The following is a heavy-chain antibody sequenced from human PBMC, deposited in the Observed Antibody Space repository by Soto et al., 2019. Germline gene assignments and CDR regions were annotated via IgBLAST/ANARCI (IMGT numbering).Heavy chain of an antibody. CDR1: GGSVSSGSYY. V-gene: IGHV4-61*01. CDR2: IYYSGST. D-gene: IGHD2-15*01. CDR3: ASRINCSGGSCYYYYGMDV. Sequence: SETLSLTCTVSGGSVSSGSYYWSWIRQPPGKGLEWIGYIYYSGSTNYNPSLKSRVTISVDTSKNQFSLKLSSVTAADTAVYYCASRINCSGGSCYYYYGMDVWGQGTTVTVSS. J-gene: IGHJ6*02.